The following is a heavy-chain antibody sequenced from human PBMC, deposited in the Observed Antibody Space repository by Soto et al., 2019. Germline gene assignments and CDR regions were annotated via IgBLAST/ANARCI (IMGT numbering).Heavy chain of an antibody. D-gene: IGHD1-7*01. Sequence: ASVKVSCKASGYTFTSYGISWVRQAPGQGLEWMGRISTYNGITYFTQKLQGRVTMTIDTFMSTAFMELMSLISDDTVVYYCARDREYNWNYNWFDPWGQGTLVTVSS. V-gene: IGHV1-18*01. CDR1: GYTFTSYG. J-gene: IGHJ5*02. CDR3: ARDREYNWNYNWFDP. CDR2: ISTYNGIT.